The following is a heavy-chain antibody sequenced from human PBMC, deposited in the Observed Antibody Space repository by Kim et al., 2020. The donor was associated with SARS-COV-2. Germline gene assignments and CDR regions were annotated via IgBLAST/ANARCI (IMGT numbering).Heavy chain of an antibody. CDR2: IDTTSNYI. CDR1: GFTFSCYT. Sequence: GGSLRLSCVASGFTFSCYTMNWVRQAPGKGLEWISYIDTTSNYIIYADSVRGRFTFSRDNTKNSLFLQMNSLGDDDTAIYYCARGQGGGPSHFDCWG. V-gene: IGHV3-48*02. CDR3: ARGQGGGPSHFDC. D-gene: IGHD3-16*01. J-gene: IGHJ5*01.